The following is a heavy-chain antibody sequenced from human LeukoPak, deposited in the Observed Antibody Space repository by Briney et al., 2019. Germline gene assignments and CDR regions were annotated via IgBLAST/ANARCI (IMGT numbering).Heavy chain of an antibody. Sequence: ASVKVSCKASGYTFTSSGISWVRQAPGQGLEWMGWISTYNGYSKYAQNLQGRVTMTADTSTSTAYMELSSLSSDDTAVYYCAKNSSGGYSDHWGQGTLVTVSS. CDR3: AKNSSGGYSDH. CDR1: GYTFTSSG. D-gene: IGHD6-19*01. V-gene: IGHV1-18*01. CDR2: ISTYNGYS. J-gene: IGHJ4*02.